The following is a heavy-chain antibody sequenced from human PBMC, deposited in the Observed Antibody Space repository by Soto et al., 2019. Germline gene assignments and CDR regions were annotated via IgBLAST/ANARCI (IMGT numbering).Heavy chain of an antibody. CDR3: ARRGFGELFGYYYYGMDV. V-gene: IGHV4-39*07. CDR1: GGSISSITYY. J-gene: IGHJ6*02. Sequence: PSETLSLTCTVSGGSISSITYYCGWIRQPPGKGLEWIGSIYNSGTTYYNPSLKSRVTISVDKSKNQFSLKLSSVTAADTAVYYCARRGFGELFGYYYYGMDVWGQGTTVTVSS. CDR2: IYNSGTT. D-gene: IGHD3-10*01.